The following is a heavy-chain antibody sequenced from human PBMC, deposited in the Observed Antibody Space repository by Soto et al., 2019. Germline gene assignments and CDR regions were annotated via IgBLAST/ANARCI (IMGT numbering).Heavy chain of an antibody. J-gene: IGHJ4*02. CDR3: AKLSSPINDLAEPGPDY. D-gene: IGHD6-13*01. Sequence: GGSLRLSCVVSEFIFSSFALSWVRLAPGKGLEWVAAVSRRGVNTYYADSVKGRFTISRENAKNTLYLQMNSLRAEDTAVYYCAKLSSPINDLAEPGPDYWGQGPLVTVSS. CDR1: EFIFSSFA. V-gene: IGHV3-23*01. CDR2: VSRRGVNT.